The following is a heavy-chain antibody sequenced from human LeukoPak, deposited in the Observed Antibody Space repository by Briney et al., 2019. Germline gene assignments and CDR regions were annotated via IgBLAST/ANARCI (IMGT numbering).Heavy chain of an antibody. Sequence: ASVKVSCKASGYTFTGYYMHWVRQAPGQGLEWMGWINPNSGGTNYAQKFQGRVTMTRDTSISTAYMELSRLRSDDTAVYYCAREVIVVVPAAPPPYYYYYMDVWGKGTTVTVSS. CDR3: AREVIVVVPAAPPPYYYYYMDV. CDR2: INPNSGGT. J-gene: IGHJ6*03. D-gene: IGHD2-2*01. CDR1: GYTFTGYY. V-gene: IGHV1-2*02.